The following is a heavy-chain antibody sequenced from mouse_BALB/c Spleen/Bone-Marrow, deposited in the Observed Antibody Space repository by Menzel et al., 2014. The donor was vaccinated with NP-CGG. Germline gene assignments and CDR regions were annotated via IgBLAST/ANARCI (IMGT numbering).Heavy chain of an antibody. Sequence: VQLKQSGPELVKPGASVKISCKASGYSFTGYYMHWVKQSHGNNLDWIGYIYPYNGVSSYNQKFRGKATLTVDKSSSTAYMELRSLTSDDSAVHYCESRGEYFDVWGAGTTVTVSS. CDR2: IYPYNGVS. J-gene: IGHJ1*01. CDR3: ESRGEYFDV. CDR1: GYSFTGYY. V-gene: IGHV1-31*01.